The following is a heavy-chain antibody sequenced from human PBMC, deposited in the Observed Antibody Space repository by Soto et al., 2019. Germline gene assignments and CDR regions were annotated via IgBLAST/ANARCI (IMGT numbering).Heavy chain of an antibody. CDR1: GGSISSDGYY. CDR3: ARAYSSGWFAPYYFDY. CDR2: IYYSGST. J-gene: IGHJ4*02. Sequence: QVQLQESGPGLVKPSQTLSLTCIVSGGSISSDGYYWSWIRQHPGKGLEWIGYIYYSGSTYYNPSLKSRVTISVDTSKNQFSLELSSVTAADTAVYYFARAYSSGWFAPYYFDYWGQGTLVTVSS. V-gene: IGHV4-31*03. D-gene: IGHD6-19*01.